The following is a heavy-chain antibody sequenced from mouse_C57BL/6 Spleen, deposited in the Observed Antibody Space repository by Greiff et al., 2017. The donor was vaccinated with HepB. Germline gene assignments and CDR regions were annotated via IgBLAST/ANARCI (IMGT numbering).Heavy chain of an antibody. J-gene: IGHJ3*01. CDR3: ARDYSNYWFAY. V-gene: IGHV5-4*01. CDR2: ISDGGSYT. D-gene: IGHD2-5*01. Sequence: EVQVVESGGGLVKPGGSLKLSCAASGFTFSSYAMSWVRQTPEKRLEWVATISDGGSYTYYPDNVKGRFTISRDNAKNNLYLQMSHLKSEDTAMYYCARDYSNYWFAYWGQGTLVTVSA. CDR1: GFTFSSYA.